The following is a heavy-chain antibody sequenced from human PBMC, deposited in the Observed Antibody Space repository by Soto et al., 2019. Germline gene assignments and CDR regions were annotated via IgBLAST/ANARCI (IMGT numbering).Heavy chain of an antibody. CDR1: GGSISPYY. J-gene: IGHJ4*02. V-gene: IGHV4-59*01. Sequence: SETLSLTCTVSGGSISPYYWSWIRQPPGKGLEWIGYIYYSGSTTYNPSLKSRVTISVDTSKNQFSLKLSSVTAADTAVYYCARELWTGRVYYFDYWGQGTLVTVSS. CDR3: ARELWTGRVYYFDY. CDR2: IYYSGST. D-gene: IGHD3-10*01.